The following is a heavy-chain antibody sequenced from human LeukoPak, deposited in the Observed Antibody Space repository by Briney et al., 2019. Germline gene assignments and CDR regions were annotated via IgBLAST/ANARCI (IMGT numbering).Heavy chain of an antibody. Sequence: GASVKVSCKASGYTFNTYGITWVRQAPGQGLEWMGWISGYNGKTKYAQKLQDRVTMTTDTSTTTAYMELRSLRSEDTAVYYCARQGYVSGWYGGDYFDYWGQGTLVTVSS. CDR1: GYTFNTYG. J-gene: IGHJ4*02. V-gene: IGHV1-18*01. D-gene: IGHD6-19*01. CDR3: ARQGYVSGWYGGDYFDY. CDR2: ISGYNGKT.